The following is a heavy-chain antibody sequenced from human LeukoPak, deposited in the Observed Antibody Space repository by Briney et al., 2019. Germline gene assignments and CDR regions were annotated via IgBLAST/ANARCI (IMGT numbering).Heavy chain of an antibody. D-gene: IGHD2-2*01. J-gene: IGHJ5*02. CDR3: ARDVSSTPSWWFDP. V-gene: IGHV1-46*01. CDR2: INPSGGST. Sequence: ASVKVSCKASGYTFTSHYMHWVRQAPEQGLEWMGIINPSGGSTSYAQKFLGRVTMTRDMSTRTDYMELSSLRYEDTAVYYCARDVSSTPSWWFDPWGQGTLVIVSS. CDR1: GYTFTSHY.